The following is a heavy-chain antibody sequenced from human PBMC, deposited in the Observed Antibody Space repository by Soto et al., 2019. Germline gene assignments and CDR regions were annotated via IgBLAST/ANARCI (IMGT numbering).Heavy chain of an antibody. CDR2: IIPILGIA. D-gene: IGHD3-10*01. CDR3: ARERVGLYGSGSYLWFDP. Sequence: QVQLVQSGAAVKKPGSSVQVSCKASGGTFSSYTISWVRQAPGQGLEWMGRIIPILGIANYAQKFQGRVTITADKSTSTAYMELGSLRSEDTAVYYCARERVGLYGSGSYLWFDPWGQGTLVTVSS. CDR1: GGTFSSYT. V-gene: IGHV1-69*08. J-gene: IGHJ5*02.